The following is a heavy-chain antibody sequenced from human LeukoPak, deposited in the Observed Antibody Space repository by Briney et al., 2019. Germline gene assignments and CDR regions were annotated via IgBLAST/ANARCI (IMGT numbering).Heavy chain of an antibody. J-gene: IGHJ4*02. D-gene: IGHD6-19*01. Sequence: GGSLRLSCAASGFSFSTYNVHWVRQAPGEGLEWVAVISYDRTNEFYANSVKGRFTTSRDNSKSTLYLQMNSLRAEDTAVYYCAREYISGWYDYWGQGTLVTVSS. CDR2: ISYDRTNE. CDR3: AREYISGWYDY. V-gene: IGHV3-30-3*01. CDR1: GFSFSTYN.